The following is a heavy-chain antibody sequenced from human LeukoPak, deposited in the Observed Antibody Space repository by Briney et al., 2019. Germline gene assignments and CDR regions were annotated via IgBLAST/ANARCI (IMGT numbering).Heavy chain of an antibody. V-gene: IGHV3-21*01. J-gene: IGHJ4*02. Sequence: GSLRLSCAASGFTLSSYSMNWVRQAPGKGLEWVSSISSSSSYIYYADSVKGRFTISRDNAKNSLYLQMNSLRAEDTAVYYCARGPTVTTVDYWGQGTLVTDSS. CDR3: ARGPTVTTVDY. CDR1: GFTLSSYS. D-gene: IGHD4-17*01. CDR2: ISSSSSYI.